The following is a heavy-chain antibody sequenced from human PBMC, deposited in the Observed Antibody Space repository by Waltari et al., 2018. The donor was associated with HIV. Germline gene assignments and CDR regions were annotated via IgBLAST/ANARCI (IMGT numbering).Heavy chain of an antibody. CDR2: LYTEGRT. CDR1: GFSVSDIY. CDR3: ARMKRSYGSGQSRYFYFGMDV. V-gene: IGHV3-53*01. J-gene: IGHJ6*02. D-gene: IGHD3-10*01. Sequence: EVQLVESGGGLVQPGGSLRLSCAASGFSVSDIYMGWVPLAPGKGLQWVSVLYTEGRTQYMDSVKGRFTIFRDDSKNTLYLQMNSLRVDDTAIYYCARMKRSYGSGQSRYFYFGMDVWGQGTTVIISS.